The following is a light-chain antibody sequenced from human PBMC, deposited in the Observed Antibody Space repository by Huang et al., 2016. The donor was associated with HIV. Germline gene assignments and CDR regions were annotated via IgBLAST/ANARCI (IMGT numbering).Light chain of an antibody. J-gene: IGKJ1*01. CDR1: QGISSS. Sequence: DIQMTQSPSSLSASVGDRVTITCRASQGISSSLAWYQQKPGKAPRLLLHDTSRLQSGGPSRFSGSGSGTDYTLTISSLQPEDFASYYCQQYYSTPTFGQGTKVEIK. CDR2: DTS. CDR3: QQYYSTPT. V-gene: IGKV1-NL1*01.